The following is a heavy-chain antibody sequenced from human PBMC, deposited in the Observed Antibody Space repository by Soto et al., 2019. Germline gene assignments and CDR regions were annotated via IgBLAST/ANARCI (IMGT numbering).Heavy chain of an antibody. J-gene: IGHJ4*02. CDR1: GGSISSSSYY. CDR3: ARAAGPWEPLVSLDY. V-gene: IGHV4-39*01. Sequence: PSETLSLTCTVSGGSISSSSYYWGWIRQPPGKGLEWIGSIYYSGSTYYNPSLKSRVTISVDTSKNQFSLKLSSVTAADTAVYYSARAAGPWEPLVSLDYWGQGSLVTVSS. D-gene: IGHD1-26*01. CDR2: IYYSGST.